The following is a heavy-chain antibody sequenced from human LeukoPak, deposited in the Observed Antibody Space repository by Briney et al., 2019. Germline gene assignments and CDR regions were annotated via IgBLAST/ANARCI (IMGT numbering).Heavy chain of an antibody. D-gene: IGHD3-22*01. CDR3: VKGGYYYDSSGYYDY. V-gene: IGHV3-64D*06. CDR1: GCTFSSYA. Sequence: PGGSLRLSCSASGCTFSSYAMHWVRQAPGKGLEYVSAISSNGGSTYYADSVKGRFTISRDNSKNTLYLQMSSLRAEDTAVYYCVKGGYYYDSSGYYDYWGQGTLVTVSS. J-gene: IGHJ4*02. CDR2: ISSNGGST.